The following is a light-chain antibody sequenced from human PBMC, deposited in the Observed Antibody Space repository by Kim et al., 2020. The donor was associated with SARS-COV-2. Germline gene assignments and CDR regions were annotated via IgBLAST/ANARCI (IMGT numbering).Light chain of an antibody. Sequence: GPRATMACCRSSSNIASNSVHWYQQLPGSAPKLLIYRNDQRPSGVPDRFSGSKSGTSASLAIGGLRSEDEADYYCAVWDDNLSGHMFGGGTQLTVL. CDR2: RND. V-gene: IGLV1-47*01. J-gene: IGLJ3*02. CDR1: SSNIASNS. CDR3: AVWDDNLSGHM.